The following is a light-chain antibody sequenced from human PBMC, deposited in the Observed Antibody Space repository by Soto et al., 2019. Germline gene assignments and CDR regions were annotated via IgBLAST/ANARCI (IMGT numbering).Light chain of an antibody. CDR1: SSDVDNYDY. J-gene: IGLJ3*02. V-gene: IGLV2-14*01. CDR2: DVT. Sequence: QSALTQPASISGSPGQSITISCTGISSDVDNYDYVSWYQHHPGKAPKLMIYDVTHRPSGVSNRFSGSKSGNTASPTISGLQAEDEADYYCSSYKSSHTLWVFGGGTKVTVL. CDR3: SSYKSSHTLWV.